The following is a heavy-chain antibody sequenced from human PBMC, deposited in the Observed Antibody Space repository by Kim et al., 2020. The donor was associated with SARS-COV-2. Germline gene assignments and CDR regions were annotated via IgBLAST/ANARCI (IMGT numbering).Heavy chain of an antibody. D-gene: IGHD5-18*01. V-gene: IGHV3-21*01. CDR3: ARGGAMVTGGMVV. Sequence: ADSVKGGFTISRDNAQNALYLQMNSMRAEDTDVYYCARGGAMVTGGMVVWGQGTTVTVSS. J-gene: IGHJ6*02.